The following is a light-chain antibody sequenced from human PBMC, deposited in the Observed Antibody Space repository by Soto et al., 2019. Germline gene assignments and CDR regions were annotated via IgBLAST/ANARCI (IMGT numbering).Light chain of an antibody. CDR1: HSISSS. CDR2: EAS. Sequence: DIQMTRSPSTLSASVGDRVTITCRASHSISSSLAWYQQKPGKAPKVLIYEASNLQRGVPTRFSGGGFGTDFTLTISSVQHDDFATYYCQQYDSYWTFGQGTKVEIK. J-gene: IGKJ1*01. CDR3: QQYDSYWT. V-gene: IGKV1-5*03.